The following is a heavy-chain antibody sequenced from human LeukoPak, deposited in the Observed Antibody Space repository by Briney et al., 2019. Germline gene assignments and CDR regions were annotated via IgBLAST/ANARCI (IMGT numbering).Heavy chain of an antibody. CDR1: GYTFTSYD. D-gene: IGHD6-13*01. J-gene: IGHJ3*02. Sequence: ASVKVSCKASGYTFTSYDINWVRQATGQGLEWMGWMNPNSGNTGYAQKLQGKVTITRNTSISTAYMELSSLRSEDTAVYYCATYSSSWYGDAFDIWGQGTMVTVSS. CDR3: ATYSSSWYGDAFDI. V-gene: IGHV1-8*01. CDR2: MNPNSGNT.